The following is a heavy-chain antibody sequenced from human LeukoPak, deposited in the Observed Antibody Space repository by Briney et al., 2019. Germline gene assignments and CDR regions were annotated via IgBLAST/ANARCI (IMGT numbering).Heavy chain of an antibody. V-gene: IGHV3-23*01. J-gene: IGHJ4*02. Sequence: GGSLRLSCAASGFTFRSYAMSWVGQAPGKGLDGVSAIIGSGGSTYYADSVKGRFPIPKDNSTNTLYLQMNGLRAEDTSVYYCAKDLALHYWGQGTLVTVSS. CDR3: AKDLALHY. CDR2: IIGSGGST. CDR1: GFTFRSYA.